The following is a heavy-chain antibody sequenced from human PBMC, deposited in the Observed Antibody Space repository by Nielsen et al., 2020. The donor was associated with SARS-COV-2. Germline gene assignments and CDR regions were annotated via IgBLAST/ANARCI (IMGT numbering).Heavy chain of an antibody. D-gene: IGHD2-2*02. CDR3: ARGDLVVVPSPLLGLGPIFYYFCLDV. CDR1: GDSVSSHDW. V-gene: IGHV4-4*02. CDR2: VSHSGST. Sequence: SETLSLTCAVSGDSVSSHDWWTWVRQSPGKWPEWIGEVSHSGSTNYNPSLKSRVTLSMDKSKTQFSLRLTSVSAADTAVYFCARGDLVVVPSPLLGLGPIFYYFCLDVWGKGTTVIVSS. J-gene: IGHJ6*03.